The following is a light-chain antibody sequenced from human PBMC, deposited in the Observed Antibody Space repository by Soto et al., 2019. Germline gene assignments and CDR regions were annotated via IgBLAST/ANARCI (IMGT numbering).Light chain of an antibody. V-gene: IGKV3-20*01. CDR1: QSVSNSF. J-gene: IGKJ1*01. Sequence: EIVLTQSPGTLSLSPGVRATLSCRASQSVSNSFLAWYQQKPGQAPRLLIYDATSRATGIPDRFSGSGSGTDFTLTITRLEPEDFAVYSCQQYGSTPVTFGQGTKVDIK. CDR3: QQYGSTPVT. CDR2: DAT.